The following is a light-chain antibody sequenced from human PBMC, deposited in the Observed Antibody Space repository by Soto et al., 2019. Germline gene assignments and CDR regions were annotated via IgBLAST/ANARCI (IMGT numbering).Light chain of an antibody. V-gene: IGKV1-39*01. CDR2: AAS. CDR1: QSISNY. J-gene: IGKJ4*01. Sequence: DTQMTQSPSSLSASVGDRVTITCRSSQSISNYVNWYQQRPGKAPKRLIYAASNLHSGVPSRFSGSGSGRDFTLTISSLHPEDFATYYCQQSYHTLPLIFGGGTKVEV. CDR3: QQSYHTLPLI.